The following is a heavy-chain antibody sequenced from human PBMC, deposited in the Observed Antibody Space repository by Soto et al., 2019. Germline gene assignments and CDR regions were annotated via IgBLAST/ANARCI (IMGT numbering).Heavy chain of an antibody. CDR1: GYIFTSYG. Sequence: QVQLVQSGGEVRKPGASVKVSCKASGYIFTSYGINWVRQAPGQGLEWMGWISTHNGDRTYAPKLQGRVTMTTDTSTSTAYMELRSLRSDDTAVYYCARDQVFEDSRGNLLGYWGQGTLVTVSS. CDR2: ISTHNGDR. V-gene: IGHV1-18*01. J-gene: IGHJ4*02. D-gene: IGHD3-22*01. CDR3: ARDQVFEDSRGNLLGY.